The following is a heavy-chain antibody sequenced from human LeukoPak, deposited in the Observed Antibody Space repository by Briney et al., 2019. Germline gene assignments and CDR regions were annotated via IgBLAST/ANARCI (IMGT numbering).Heavy chain of an antibody. CDR2: IRYDGSNK. V-gene: IGHV3-30*02. J-gene: IGHJ5*02. D-gene: IGHD5-12*01. CDR3: AKVGVSPRLDWFDP. Sequence: GGSLRLSCAASGFSFSSYGMHWVRQAPGKGLEWVAFIRYDGSNKYYADSVKGRFTISRDNSKNTLYLQMNSLRAEDTAVYYCAKVGVSPRLDWFDPWGQGTLVTVSS. CDR1: GFSFSSYG.